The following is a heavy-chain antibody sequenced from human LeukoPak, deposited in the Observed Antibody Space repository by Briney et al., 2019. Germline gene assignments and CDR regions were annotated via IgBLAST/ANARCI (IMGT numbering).Heavy chain of an antibody. CDR1: GGSISSGGYY. CDR2: IYYSGST. CDR3: ARIPARYDYYDSSGYYHDAFDI. J-gene: IGHJ3*02. D-gene: IGHD3-22*01. V-gene: IGHV4-31*03. Sequence: SETLSLTCTVSGGSISSGGYYWSWIRQHPGKGLEWIGYIYYSGSTYYNPSLKSRVTISVDTSKNQFSLKLSSVTAADTAVYYCARIPARYDYYDSSGYYHDAFDIWGQGTMVTVSS.